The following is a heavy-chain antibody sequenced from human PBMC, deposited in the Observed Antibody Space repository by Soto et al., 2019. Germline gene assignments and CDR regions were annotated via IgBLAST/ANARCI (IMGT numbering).Heavy chain of an antibody. CDR2: IHPSDFDT. CDR3: ARHAYDFWSGHPNPRYYYGMDV. Sequence: PGESLKISCKGSGYSFTSYWIGWVRQMPGKGLEWMGIIHPSDFDTRYSPSFQGQVTISADKSISTAYLQWSSLKATDTAMYYCARHAYDFWSGHPNPRYYYGMDVWGQGTTVTVSS. J-gene: IGHJ6*02. D-gene: IGHD3-3*01. V-gene: IGHV5-51*01. CDR1: GYSFTSYW.